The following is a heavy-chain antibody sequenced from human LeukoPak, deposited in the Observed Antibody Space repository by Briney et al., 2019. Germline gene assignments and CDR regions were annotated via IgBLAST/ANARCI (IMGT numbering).Heavy chain of an antibody. V-gene: IGHV1-46*01. CDR1: GYTFTGYW. CDR3: ARLGIAVAGFIV. J-gene: IGHJ4*02. CDR2: ISPSGGST. Sequence: ASVKVSCKAFGYTFTGYWMHWVRQAPGQGPEWMGVISPSGGSTIYAQKFKGRVTLTRDTSISTAYMELSRLRSDDTAVYYCARLGIAVAGFIVWGQGTLVTVSS. D-gene: IGHD6-19*01.